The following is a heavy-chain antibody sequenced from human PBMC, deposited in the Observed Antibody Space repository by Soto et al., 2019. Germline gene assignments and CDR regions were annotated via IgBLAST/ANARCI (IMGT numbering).Heavy chain of an antibody. V-gene: IGHV3-48*03. D-gene: IGHD6-13*01. CDR1: GLTFSSYE. J-gene: IGHJ3*02. CDR3: ARDKGVSSWPLPSAFDI. Sequence: PGGSLRLSCAASGLTFSSYEMNWVRRAPGKGLEWVSYISSSGSTIYYADSVKGRFTISRDNAKNSLYLQMNSLRAEDTAVYYCARDKGVSSWPLPSAFDIWGQGTMVTVSS. CDR2: ISSSGSTI.